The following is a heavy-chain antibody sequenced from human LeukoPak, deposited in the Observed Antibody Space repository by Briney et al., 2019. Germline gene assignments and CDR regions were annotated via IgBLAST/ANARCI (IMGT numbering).Heavy chain of an antibody. CDR2: ITGSGGST. CDR3: ANHTLWFGEFYWFDP. CDR1: GFTFSSYA. V-gene: IGHV3-23*01. D-gene: IGHD3-10*01. J-gene: IGHJ5*02. Sequence: PGGSLRLSCVASGFTFSSYAMSWVRQAPGKGLEWVSTITGSGGSTYYADSVKGRFTISRDNSRNTLYLQMNSLRAEDTAVYYCANHTLWFGEFYWFDPWGQGTLVTVSS.